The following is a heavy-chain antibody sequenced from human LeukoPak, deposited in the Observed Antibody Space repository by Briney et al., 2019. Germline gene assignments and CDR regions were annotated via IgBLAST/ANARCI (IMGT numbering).Heavy chain of an antibody. J-gene: IGHJ3*02. CDR2: IYYSGST. CDR3: ARDPSATVTHTDAFDI. V-gene: IGHV4-30-4*01. CDR1: GGSISSGDYY. D-gene: IGHD4-17*01. Sequence: PSETLSLTCTVSGGSISSGDYYWSWIRQPPGKGLEWIGYIYYSGSTYYNPSLKSRVTISVDTSKNQFSLKLSSVTAADTAVYYCARDPSATVTHTDAFDIWGQGTMVTVSS.